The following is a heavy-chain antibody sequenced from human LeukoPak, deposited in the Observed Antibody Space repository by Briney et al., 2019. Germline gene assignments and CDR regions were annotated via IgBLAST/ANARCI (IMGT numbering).Heavy chain of an antibody. CDR1: GYTFTSYD. D-gene: IGHD5-24*01. CDR2: MNPNSGNT. CDR3: ARVNVRRALYLDY. V-gene: IGHV1-8*01. Sequence: ASVKVSCKASGYTFTSYDINWVRQATGQGVEWMGWMNPNSGNTGYAQKFQGRVTMTRNTSISTAYMELSSLRSEDTAVYYCARVNVRRALYLDYWGQGTLVTVSS. J-gene: IGHJ4*02.